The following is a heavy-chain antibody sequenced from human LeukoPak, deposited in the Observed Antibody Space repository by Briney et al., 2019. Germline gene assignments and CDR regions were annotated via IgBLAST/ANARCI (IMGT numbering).Heavy chain of an antibody. D-gene: IGHD3-3*01. CDR1: GFTFSSYS. CDR2: ISSSSSYI. Sequence: GGSLRLSCAASGFTFSSYSTNWVRQAPGKGLEWVSSISSSSSYIYYADSVKGRFTISRDNAKNSLYLQMNSLRAEDTAVYYCARGGEYVLRFLEWSPYNWFDPWGQGTLVTVSS. CDR3: ARGGEYVLRFLEWSPYNWFDP. V-gene: IGHV3-21*01. J-gene: IGHJ5*02.